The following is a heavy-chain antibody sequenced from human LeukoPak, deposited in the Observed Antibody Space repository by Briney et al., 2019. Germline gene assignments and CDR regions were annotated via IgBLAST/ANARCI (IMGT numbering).Heavy chain of an antibody. Sequence: SEALPLTCAFIGGSFSGYYWSWIRQPPGKGLDWIGEINHRGSTNYNPSLKSRVTISVDTSKNQFSLKLSPVTAADTAVYYCARRARPNSSGWYPFWFRDAFDIWGQGTMVTVSS. V-gene: IGHV4-34*01. J-gene: IGHJ3*02. CDR2: INHRGST. CDR3: ARRARPNSSGWYPFWFRDAFDI. D-gene: IGHD6-19*01. CDR1: GGSFSGYY.